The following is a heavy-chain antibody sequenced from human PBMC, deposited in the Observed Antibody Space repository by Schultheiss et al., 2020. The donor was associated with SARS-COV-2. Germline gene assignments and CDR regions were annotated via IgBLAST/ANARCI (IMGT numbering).Heavy chain of an antibody. CDR1: GFTFSGSA. CDR2: ISGSGGST. Sequence: GGSLRLSCSASGFTFSGSAMHWVRQAPGKGLEWVSAISGSGGSTYYADSVKGRFTISRDNSKNTLYLQMNSLRAEDTAVYYCAKDPPKADYWGQGTLVTVSS. V-gene: IGHV3-23*01. CDR3: AKDPPKADY. J-gene: IGHJ4*02.